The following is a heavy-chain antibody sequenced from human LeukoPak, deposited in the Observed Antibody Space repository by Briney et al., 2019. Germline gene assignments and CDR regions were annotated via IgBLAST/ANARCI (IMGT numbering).Heavy chain of an antibody. D-gene: IGHD2-21*02. CDR1: GYTFTSYA. V-gene: IGHV1-69*13. CDR3: ARGGRRSRITNCGGDCYPPEFDY. J-gene: IGHJ4*02. Sequence: ASVKVSCKASGYTFTSYAMNWVRQAPGQGLEWMGGIIPIFGTANYAQKFQGRVTITADESTSTAYMELSSLRSEDTAVYYCARGGRRSRITNCGGDCYPPEFDYWGQGTLVTVSS. CDR2: IIPIFGTA.